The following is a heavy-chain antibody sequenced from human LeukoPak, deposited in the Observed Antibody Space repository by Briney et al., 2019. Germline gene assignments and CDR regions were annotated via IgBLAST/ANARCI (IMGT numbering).Heavy chain of an antibody. CDR3: ASQIAAAGLRSYYGMDV. D-gene: IGHD6-13*01. V-gene: IGHV1-18*01. J-gene: IGHJ6*02. CDR2: ISAYNGNT. Sequence: ASVKVSCKASGYTFTSYGISWVRQAPGQGLEWMGWISAYNGNTNYAQKLQGGVTMTTDTSTSTAYMELRSLRSDDTAVYYCASQIAAAGLRSYYGMDVWGQGTTVTVSS. CDR1: GYTFTSYG.